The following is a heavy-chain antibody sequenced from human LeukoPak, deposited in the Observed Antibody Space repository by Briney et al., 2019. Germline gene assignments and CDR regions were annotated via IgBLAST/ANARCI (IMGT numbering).Heavy chain of an antibody. V-gene: IGHV3-30*04. CDR3: ARDLKWELLYSLCMDY. CDR2: ISYDGSNK. CDR1: GFTFSSYA. D-gene: IGHD1-26*01. Sequence: GRSLRLSCAASGFTFSSYAMHWVRQAPGKGLEWVAVISYDGSNKYYADSVKGRFTISRDNSKNTLYLQMNSLRAEDTAVYYCARDLKWELLYSLCMDYWGQGTLVTVSS. J-gene: IGHJ4*02.